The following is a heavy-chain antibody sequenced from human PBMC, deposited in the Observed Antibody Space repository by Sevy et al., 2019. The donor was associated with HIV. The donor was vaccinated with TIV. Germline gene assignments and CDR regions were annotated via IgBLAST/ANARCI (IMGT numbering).Heavy chain of an antibody. J-gene: IGHJ4*02. CDR3: AHRRSKGITITEFDY. CDR1: GFSFSTSGVG. CDR2: IYWDDDK. V-gene: IGHV2-5*02. D-gene: IGHD3-9*01. Sequence: SGPTLVNPTQTLTLTCTFSGFSFSTSGVGVGWIRQPPGKALEWLALIYWDDDKRYSPSLKSRLTITKDTSKDQVVLKMANMDPVDTGPYYCAHRRSKGITITEFDYWGQGTLVTVSS.